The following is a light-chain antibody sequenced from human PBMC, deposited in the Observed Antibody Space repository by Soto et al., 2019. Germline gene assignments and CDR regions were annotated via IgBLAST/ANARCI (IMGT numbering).Light chain of an antibody. V-gene: IGKV2-28*01. J-gene: IGKJ4*01. Sequence: DIVMTQSPLSLPVTPGEPASISCRSSQSLLHSNGYNCLDWNLQKPGQSPQLLIYLGSNRASGVPDRFSGSGSGTDFTLKISRVEAEDVGVYYCMQALQTPRSFGGGTKVEIK. CDR3: MQALQTPRS. CDR2: LGS. CDR1: QSLLHSNGYNC.